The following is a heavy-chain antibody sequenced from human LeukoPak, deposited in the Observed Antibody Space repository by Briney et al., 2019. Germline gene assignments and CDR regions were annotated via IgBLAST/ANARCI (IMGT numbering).Heavy chain of an antibody. CDR1: GGSISNYY. J-gene: IGHJ4*02. V-gene: IGHV4-59*06. CDR3: ARAQLRKAMSFDC. Sequence: SETLSLTCTVSGGSISNYYWTWIRQHPGKGLEWIGYISYSGNTDYNPSLKSRVSISVDTSKNHFSLKLSSVTAADTAVYYCARAQLRKAMSFDCWGQGTLVTVSS. D-gene: IGHD1-1*01. CDR2: ISYSGNT.